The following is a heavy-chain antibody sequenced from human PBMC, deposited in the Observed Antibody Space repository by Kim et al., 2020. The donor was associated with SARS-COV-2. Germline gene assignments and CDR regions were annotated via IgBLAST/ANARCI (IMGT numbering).Heavy chain of an antibody. Sequence: GGSLRLSCAASGFTVSSNDMSWVRQAPGKGLEWVSVIYSGGSTYYADSVKGRFTISRDNSKNTLYLQMNSLRAEDTAVYYCASIGGFELRYFDWLVYWGQGTLVTVSS. CDR1: GFTVSSND. CDR2: IYSGGST. J-gene: IGHJ4*02. CDR3: ASIGGFELRYFDWLVY. D-gene: IGHD3-9*01. V-gene: IGHV3-53*01.